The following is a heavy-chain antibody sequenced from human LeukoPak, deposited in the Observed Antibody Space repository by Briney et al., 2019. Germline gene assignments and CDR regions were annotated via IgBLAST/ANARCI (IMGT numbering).Heavy chain of an antibody. CDR2: IYPRDGST. J-gene: IGHJ4*02. V-gene: IGHV1-46*01. CDR3: AGDQEGFDY. CDR1: GYTFTNNY. Sequence: ASVKVSCKASGYTFTNNYLHWVRQAPGQGLEWMGMIYPRDGSTSYAQNFQGRVTVTRDTSTTTVHMELRGLRSEDTAVYYCAGDQEGFDYWGQGTVVTVSS.